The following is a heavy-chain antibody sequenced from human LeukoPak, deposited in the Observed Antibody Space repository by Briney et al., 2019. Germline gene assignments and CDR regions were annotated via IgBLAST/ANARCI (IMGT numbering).Heavy chain of an antibody. CDR1: KFTFSTYN. CDR3: ARPGFLGPDEGYYYMDV. J-gene: IGHJ6*03. D-gene: IGHD3-3*01. Sequence: PGGSLRLSCTASKFTFSTYNLNWVRQAPGKGLEWISHISSGSTIYYADSLKGRFTISRDNAKNTLYLQMNSLRAEDTAVYYCARPGFLGPDEGYYYMDVWGKGTTVTVSS. CDR2: ISSGSTI. V-gene: IGHV3-48*04.